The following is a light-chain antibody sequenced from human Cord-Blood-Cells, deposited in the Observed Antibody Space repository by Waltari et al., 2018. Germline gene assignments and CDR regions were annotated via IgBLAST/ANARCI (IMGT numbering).Light chain of an antibody. Sequence: ASASLTCTLRSGINVGTYRIYWYQQKPGSPPQYLLRYKSDSDKQQGSGVPSRFSGSKDASANAGMLLISGLQSEDEADYYCMIWHSSAWVFGGGTKLTVL. CDR2: YKSDSDK. CDR1: SGINVGTYR. CDR3: MIWHSSAWV. V-gene: IGLV5-45*01. J-gene: IGLJ3*02.